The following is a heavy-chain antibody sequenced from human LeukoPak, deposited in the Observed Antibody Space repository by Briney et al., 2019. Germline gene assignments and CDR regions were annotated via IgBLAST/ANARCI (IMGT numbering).Heavy chain of an antibody. J-gene: IGHJ5*02. V-gene: IGHV1-69*13. D-gene: IGHD4-23*01. CDR3: ARDRGGLDP. CDR1: GGTFGSYV. CDR2: ILPIFGTA. Sequence: AASVKVSCKTSGGTFGSYVISWMRQAPGQGLDWMGGILPIFGTADYAQKFQGRVTITADESTNTAYMELKSLTSEDTAVYYCARDRGGLDPWGQGTLVTVSS.